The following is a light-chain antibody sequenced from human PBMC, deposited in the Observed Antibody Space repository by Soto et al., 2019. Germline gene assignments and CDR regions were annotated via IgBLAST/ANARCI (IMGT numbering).Light chain of an antibody. CDR2: EST. CDR1: GSALVNYNL. J-gene: IGLJ3*02. V-gene: IGLV2-23*01. Sequence: QSVLTQPASVSGSPGQSITISCTGTGSALVNYNLVSWYQQHPGQAPRLVIYESTQRHSGVSDRFSGSKSGNTASLTISGLQAEDEADYYCCSCVSGSPFDVLFGGGTKRTVL. CDR3: CSCVSGSPFDVL.